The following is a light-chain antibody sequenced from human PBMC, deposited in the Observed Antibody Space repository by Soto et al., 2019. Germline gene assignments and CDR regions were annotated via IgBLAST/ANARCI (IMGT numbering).Light chain of an antibody. Sequence: DIQVTQSASTLSASLGDTVTITFRASQTISGWLAWYQQRPGKAPNLLIFDASTLESGVPSRFSGSGSGTTFTLTISSLQSGDFAPYYCLHSTGHYRPFGQRTKAAIK. CDR2: DAS. V-gene: IGKV1-5*01. CDR1: QTISGW. CDR3: LHSTGHYRP. J-gene: IGKJ1*01.